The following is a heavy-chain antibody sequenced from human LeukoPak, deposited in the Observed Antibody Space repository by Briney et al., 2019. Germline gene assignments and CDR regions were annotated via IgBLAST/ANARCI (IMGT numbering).Heavy chain of an antibody. V-gene: IGHV1-69*05. CDR3: TREGGGKTRRYGYYYMDV. D-gene: IGHD4-23*01. Sequence: SVTVSCKASGCTFISYAISWVRQAPGQGLEWMGVIIPIFGTANYAQKFQGRVTIITDKSTSTAYMELSGLRSDDTALYYCTREGGGKTRRYGYYYMDVWGKGTTVTVSS. J-gene: IGHJ6*03. CDR2: IIPIFGTA. CDR1: GCTFISYA.